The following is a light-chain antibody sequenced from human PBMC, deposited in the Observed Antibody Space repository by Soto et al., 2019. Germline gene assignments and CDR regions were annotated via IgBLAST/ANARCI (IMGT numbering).Light chain of an antibody. Sequence: EFVLTQSPGTLSLSPGERATLSCRASQSVSGTYLAWYQQKPGQAPRLLIYSASTRATGIPDRFSGSGSGTDFTLNISRLAPEDFAVYYCQQYGSSFRYTFGQGTKLQIK. CDR3: QQYGSSFRYT. CDR1: QSVSGTY. V-gene: IGKV3-20*01. J-gene: IGKJ2*01. CDR2: SAS.